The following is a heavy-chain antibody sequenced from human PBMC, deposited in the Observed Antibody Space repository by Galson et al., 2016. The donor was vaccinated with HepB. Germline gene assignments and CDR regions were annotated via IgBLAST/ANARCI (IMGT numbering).Heavy chain of an antibody. CDR1: GFLFNYFA. Sequence: SLRLSCATSGFLFNYFAMHWVRQAPGKGLEWVATIYSDGSTKYYADSVKGRFTSSRDNSKNTLDLQMSILKVEDTAVYYCARMYCSSSSCYFDSWGQGALVTVSS. J-gene: IGHJ4*02. CDR2: IYSDGSTK. CDR3: ARMYCSSSSCYFDS. V-gene: IGHV3-33*01. D-gene: IGHD2-2*01.